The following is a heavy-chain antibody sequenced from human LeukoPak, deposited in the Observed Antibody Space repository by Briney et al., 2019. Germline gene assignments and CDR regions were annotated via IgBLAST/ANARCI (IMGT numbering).Heavy chain of an antibody. CDR3: ARTQTRGSSGWYDY. CDR2: ISYDGSNK. Sequence: QPGGSLRLSCAASGFTFSNAWMSWVRQAPGKGLEWVAVISYDGSNKYYADSVKGRFTISRDNSKNTLYLQMNSLRAEDTAVYYCARTQTRGSSGWYDYWGQGTLVTVSS. D-gene: IGHD6-19*01. V-gene: IGHV3-30-3*01. J-gene: IGHJ4*02. CDR1: GFTFSNAW.